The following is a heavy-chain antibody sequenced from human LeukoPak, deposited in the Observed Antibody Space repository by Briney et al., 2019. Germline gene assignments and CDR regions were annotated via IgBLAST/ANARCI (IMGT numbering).Heavy chain of an antibody. CDR2: INHSGST. V-gene: IGHV4-34*01. CDR1: GGSFSGYY. CDR3: ARGSYYYGSGSYYPFDY. Sequence: SETLSLTCAVYGGSFSGYYWSWIRRPPGKGLEWIGEINHSGSTNYNPSLKSRVTISVDTSKNQFSLKLSSVTAADTAVYYCARGSYYYGSGSYYPFDYWGQGTLVTVSS. D-gene: IGHD3-10*01. J-gene: IGHJ4*02.